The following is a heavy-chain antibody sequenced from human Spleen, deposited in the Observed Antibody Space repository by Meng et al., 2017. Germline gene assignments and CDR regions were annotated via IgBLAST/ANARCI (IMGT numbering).Heavy chain of an antibody. CDR2: IIPRFGTT. J-gene: IGHJ5*02. CDR1: GGPFGIYG. V-gene: IGHV1-69*01. CDR3: ARSGWNYDSRWFDP. Sequence: GQLGGGGAGVRKPGSSGKVSGKASGGPFGIYGISWVRQAPGQGLEWMGGIIPRFGTTNYAEKFQGRVTITADESTSTAYMELINLRSEDTAVYYCARSGWNYDSRWFDPWGQGTLVTVSS. D-gene: IGHD3-3*01.